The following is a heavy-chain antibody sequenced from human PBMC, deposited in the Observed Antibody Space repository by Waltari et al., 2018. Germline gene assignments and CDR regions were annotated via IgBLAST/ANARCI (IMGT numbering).Heavy chain of an antibody. CDR3: ARARIAVADY. CDR1: GGSISSGSYY. V-gene: IGHV4-61*02. CDR2: IYTSGST. D-gene: IGHD6-19*01. J-gene: IGHJ4*02. Sequence: QVQLQESGPGLVKPSQTLSLTCTVSGGSISSGSYYWGWIRQPAGRGLEWVGGIYTSGSTHYNPSLKSRVTIPVDTSKNQFSLKLSSVTAADTAVYYCARARIAVADYWGQGTLVTVSS.